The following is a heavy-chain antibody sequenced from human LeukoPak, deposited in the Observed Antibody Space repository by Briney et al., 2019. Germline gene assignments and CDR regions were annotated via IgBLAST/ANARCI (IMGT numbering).Heavy chain of an antibody. CDR3: AKSLPNYYDSSGYSGFDY. J-gene: IGHJ4*02. D-gene: IGHD3-22*01. V-gene: IGHV3-23*01. CDR2: ISGSGGST. CDR1: GFTFSSYA. Sequence: PGESLKISCAASGFTFSSYAMSWVRQAPGKGLEWVSAISGSGGSTYYADSVKGRFTISRDNSKNTLYLQMNSLRAEDTAVYYCAKSLPNYYDSSGYSGFDYWGQGTLVTVSS.